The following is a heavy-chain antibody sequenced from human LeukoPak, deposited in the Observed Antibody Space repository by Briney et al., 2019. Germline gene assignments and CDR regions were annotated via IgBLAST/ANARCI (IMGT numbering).Heavy chain of an antibody. V-gene: IGHV3-73*01. D-gene: IGHD3-10*01. CDR2: IRSKANSYAT. CDR1: GFTFSGSA. CDR3: TSYDGSGPRDY. J-gene: IGHJ4*02. Sequence: GGSLRLSCAASGFTFSGSAMHWVRQASGKGLEWVGRIRSKANSYATAYAASVKGRFTISRDDSKNTAYLRMNSLKTEDTAVYYCTSYDGSGPRDYWGQGTLVTVSS.